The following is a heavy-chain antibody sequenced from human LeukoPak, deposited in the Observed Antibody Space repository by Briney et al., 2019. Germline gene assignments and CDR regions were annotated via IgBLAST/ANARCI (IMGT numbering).Heavy chain of an antibody. CDR1: GFTFSSYS. J-gene: IGHJ4*02. Sequence: GGSLRLSCAASGFTFSSYSMNWVRQAPGKGLEWVSSISSSSSYIYYADSMKGRFTIPRDNAKNSLYLQMNILRAEDTAVYYCARWYSSSSVDYWGQGTLVTVSS. CDR3: ARWYSSSSVDY. V-gene: IGHV3-21*01. CDR2: ISSSSSYI. D-gene: IGHD6-6*01.